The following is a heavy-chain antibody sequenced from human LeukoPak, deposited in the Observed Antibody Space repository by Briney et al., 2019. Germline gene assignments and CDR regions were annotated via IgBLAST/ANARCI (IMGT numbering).Heavy chain of an antibody. V-gene: IGHV3-23*01. D-gene: IGHD5-18*01. J-gene: IGHJ4*02. CDR1: GFTFSSYW. Sequence: PGGSLRLSCAASGFTFSSYWMSWVRQAPGKGLEWVSAISGSGGSTYYADSVKGRFTISRDNSKNTLYLQMNSLRAEDTALYHCARDRSYGSFDFWGQGTLVTVSS. CDR3: ARDRSYGSFDF. CDR2: ISGSGGST.